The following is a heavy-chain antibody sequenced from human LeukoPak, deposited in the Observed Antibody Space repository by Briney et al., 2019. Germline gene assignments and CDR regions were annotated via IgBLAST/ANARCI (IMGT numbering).Heavy chain of an antibody. J-gene: IGHJ4*02. Sequence: GGSLRLSCAASGFTFSSYAMHWVRQAPGKGLEWVAVISYDGSNKYYADSVKGRFTISRDNSKNTLYLQMNSLRAEDTAVYYCAREDLTATYFDYWGQGTLVTVSS. D-gene: IGHD5-18*01. CDR1: GFTFSSYA. V-gene: IGHV3-30-3*01. CDR3: AREDLTATYFDY. CDR2: ISYDGSNK.